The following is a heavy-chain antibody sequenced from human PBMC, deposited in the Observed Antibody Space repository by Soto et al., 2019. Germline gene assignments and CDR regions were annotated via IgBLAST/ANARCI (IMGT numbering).Heavy chain of an antibody. CDR1: GASITYGAYS. D-gene: IGHD3-10*01. V-gene: IGHV4-30-2*01. CDR3: ARGGGFDSFDY. Sequence: SETLSLTCTVSGASITYGAYSWSWIRQTPGKGLEWIGYINHLETTFYNPSFESRPTLSIDRTKNQFSLNLKSMSAADRAVYFCARGGGFDSFDYWGKGILVTVSS. J-gene: IGHJ4*02. CDR2: INHLETT.